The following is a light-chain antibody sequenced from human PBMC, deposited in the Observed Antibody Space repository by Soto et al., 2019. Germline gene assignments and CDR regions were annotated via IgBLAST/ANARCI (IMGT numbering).Light chain of an antibody. V-gene: IGKV1-33*01. J-gene: IGKJ4*01. CDR3: QQYDDTLVT. CDR1: QDIANY. CDR2: DAS. Sequence: DLQMTQSPSSLSASVGDRVTITCQASQDIANYLNWYQQKPGKAPKLLIYDASNLEEGVPFRFSGSGAGTDFTFTISNLHPEDIATYYCQQYDDTLVTFGGGTKVEIK.